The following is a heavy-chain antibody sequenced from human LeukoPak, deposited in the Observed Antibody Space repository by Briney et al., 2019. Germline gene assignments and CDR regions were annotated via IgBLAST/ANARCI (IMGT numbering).Heavy chain of an antibody. CDR1: GFTVTTNY. Sequence: GGSLRLSCAASGFTVTTNYMSWGRQAPGNGLEWVSVTYSGGSSYYADSVQGRFTISRDNAKNSLYLQMNSLRAEDTAVYYCARVKTYYFDRSGYPIRSLDYWGQGTLVTVSS. J-gene: IGHJ4*02. CDR2: TYSGGSS. V-gene: IGHV3-53*01. D-gene: IGHD3-22*01. CDR3: ARVKTYYFDRSGYPIRSLDY.